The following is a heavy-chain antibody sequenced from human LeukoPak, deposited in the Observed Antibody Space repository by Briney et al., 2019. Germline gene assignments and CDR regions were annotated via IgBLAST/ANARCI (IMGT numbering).Heavy chain of an antibody. CDR1: GLTFSSHW. CDR2: ITNDGSST. V-gene: IGHV3-74*01. CDR3: GRYSGYDSDYYGMDV. J-gene: IGHJ6*02. Sequence: GGSLRLSCAASGLTFSSHWMHWVRQAPGKGLVWVSRITNDGSSTTYADSVKGRFTISRDNAKNMLYLQVNSLRAEDTAVYYCGRYSGYDSDYYGMDVWGQGTTVTVSS. D-gene: IGHD5-12*01.